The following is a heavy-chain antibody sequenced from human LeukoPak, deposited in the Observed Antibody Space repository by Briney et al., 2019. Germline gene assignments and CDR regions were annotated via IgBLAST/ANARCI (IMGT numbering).Heavy chain of an antibody. D-gene: IGHD6-13*01. V-gene: IGHV4-59*01. CDR3: ARLSVLSSSWYSFDY. CDR1: GGSISSYY. Sequence: SETLSLTCTVSGGSISSYYWSWIRQPAGKGLEWIGYIYYSGSTNYNPSLKSRVTISVDTSKNQFSLKLSSVTAADTAVYYCARLSVLSSSWYSFDYWGQGTLVTVSS. J-gene: IGHJ4*02. CDR2: IYYSGST.